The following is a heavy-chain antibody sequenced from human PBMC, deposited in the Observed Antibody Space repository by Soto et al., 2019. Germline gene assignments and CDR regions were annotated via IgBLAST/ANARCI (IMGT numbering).Heavy chain of an antibody. Sequence: QVQLVQSGAEVKKPGASVKVSCKASGYTFTGYYMHWVRQAPGQGLEWMGWINPNSGGTNYAQKFQGWVTMTRDTSISIAYMELSRLRSDDTAVYYCARGSSVGRTLYGMDVWGQGTTVTVSS. D-gene: IGHD2-8*01. CDR2: INPNSGGT. CDR3: ARGSSVGRTLYGMDV. CDR1: GYTFTGYY. V-gene: IGHV1-2*04. J-gene: IGHJ6*02.